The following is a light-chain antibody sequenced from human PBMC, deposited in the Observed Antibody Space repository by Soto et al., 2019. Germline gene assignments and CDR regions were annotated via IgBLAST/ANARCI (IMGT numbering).Light chain of an antibody. V-gene: IGLV2-14*01. CDR2: EVS. J-gene: IGLJ1*01. Sequence: QSALTQPASVSGSPGQSITISCTGTSSDVGGYNFVSWYQQHPGEAPKLIIYEVSNRPSGASYRFSGSKSGNTASLTISGLQAEDEADYYCSSYSSSSPYVFGTGTKVTV. CDR1: SSDVGGYNF. CDR3: SSYSSSSPYV.